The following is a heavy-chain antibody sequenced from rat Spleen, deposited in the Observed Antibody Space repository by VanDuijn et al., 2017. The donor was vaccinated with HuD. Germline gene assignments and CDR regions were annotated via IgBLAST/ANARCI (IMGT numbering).Heavy chain of an antibody. D-gene: IGHD1-2*01. Sequence: EVQLVESGGGLVQPGRSLKLSCAASGFTFSNYGMAWVRQAPTKGLEWVATISYDGSRTYYRDSVKGRFTISRDNAKRSLYLQMDSLRSEDTATYYCATPTIAAVGYYFDYWGQGVMVTVSS. J-gene: IGHJ2*01. CDR2: ISYDGSRT. CDR1: GFTFSNYG. CDR3: ATPTIAAVGYYFDY. V-gene: IGHV5-29*01.